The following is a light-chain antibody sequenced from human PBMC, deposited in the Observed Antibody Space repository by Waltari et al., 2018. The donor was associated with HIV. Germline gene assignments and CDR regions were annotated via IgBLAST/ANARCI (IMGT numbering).Light chain of an antibody. CDR3: QAWDTSGVV. V-gene: IGLV3-1*01. Sequence: SSELIQPPSMSVSPGQTASITCSGDKLGNKYASWYQQKPGQSPVLVMYQDNKRSSDIPERFSGSNSGDTATLTISGTQALDEADYYCQAWDTSGVVFGGGTKLTVL. CDR1: KLGNKY. J-gene: IGLJ2*01. CDR2: QDN.